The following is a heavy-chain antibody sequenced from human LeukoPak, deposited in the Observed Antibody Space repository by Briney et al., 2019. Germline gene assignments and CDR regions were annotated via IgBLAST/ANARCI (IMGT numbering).Heavy chain of an antibody. D-gene: IGHD3-10*01. Sequence: SETLSLTCAVYGGSFSGYYWSWIRQPPGKGLEWIGEINHSGSTNYNPSLKSRVTMSVDTSKNQFSLKLSSVTAADTAVYYCAVMVRGVDFDYWGQGTLVTVSS. V-gene: IGHV4-34*01. CDR2: INHSGST. CDR1: GGSFSGYY. CDR3: AVMVRGVDFDY. J-gene: IGHJ4*02.